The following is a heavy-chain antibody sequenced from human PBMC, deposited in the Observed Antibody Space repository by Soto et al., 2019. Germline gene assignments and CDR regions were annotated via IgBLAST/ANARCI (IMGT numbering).Heavy chain of an antibody. V-gene: IGHV1-8*01. CDR3: AISTYYYGSGARTDAFDI. J-gene: IGHJ3*02. CDR1: GYTFTSYD. CDR2: MNPNSGNT. Sequence: GASVKVSCKASGYTFTSYDINWVRQATGQGLEWMGWMNPNSGNTGYAQKLQGRVTMTRNTSISTAYMELSSLRSEDTAVYYCAISTYYYGSGARTDAFDIWGQGTMVTVSS. D-gene: IGHD3-10*01.